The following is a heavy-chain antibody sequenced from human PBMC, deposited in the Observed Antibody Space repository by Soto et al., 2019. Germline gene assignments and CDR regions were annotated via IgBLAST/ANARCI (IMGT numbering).Heavy chain of an antibody. V-gene: IGHV3-66*01. CDR3: ARDPWVGDIGDY. CDR2: IYSGGNT. Sequence: DVQLVESGGGLVLRGESLRLSCAASGFTVGSAYMSWVLQAPGKGLEWVAGIYSGGNTYYADSVKGRFTISRDTSKNRLYLQMNSLRAEDAAIYYCARDPWVGDIGDYWGQGTLVTVSS. CDR1: GFTVGSAY. J-gene: IGHJ4*02. D-gene: IGHD4-17*01.